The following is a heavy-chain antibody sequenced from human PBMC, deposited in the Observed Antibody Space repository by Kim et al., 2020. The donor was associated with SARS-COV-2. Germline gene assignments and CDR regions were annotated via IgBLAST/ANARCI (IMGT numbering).Heavy chain of an antibody. CDR2: INPNSGGT. Sequence: ASVKVSCKASGYTFTGYYMHWVRQAPGQGLEWMGRINPNSGGTNYAQKFQGRVTMTRDTSISTAYMELSRLRSDDTAVYYCARDQDCSSTSCYTGGDYYYYYGMDVWGQGTTVTVSS. D-gene: IGHD2-2*02. CDR3: ARDQDCSSTSCYTGGDYYYYYGMDV. V-gene: IGHV1-2*06. CDR1: GYTFTGYY. J-gene: IGHJ6*02.